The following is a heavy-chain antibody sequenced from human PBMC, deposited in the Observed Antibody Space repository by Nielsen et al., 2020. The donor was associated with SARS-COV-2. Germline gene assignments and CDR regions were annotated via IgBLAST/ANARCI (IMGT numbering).Heavy chain of an antibody. CDR3: AKDRRTYYYDSSGYPDY. CDR1: AFTFSTYW. CDR2: ISGDGGST. Sequence: GESLKISCAASAFTFSTYWMHWVRQAPGKGLEWVSLISGDGGSTYYADSVKGRFTSSRDNSKNSLYLQMNSLRTEDTALYYCAKDRRTYYYDSSGYPDYWGQGTLVTVSS. D-gene: IGHD3-22*01. V-gene: IGHV3-43*02. J-gene: IGHJ4*02.